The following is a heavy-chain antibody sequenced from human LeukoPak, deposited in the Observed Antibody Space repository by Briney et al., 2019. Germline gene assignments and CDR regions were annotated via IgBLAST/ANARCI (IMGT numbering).Heavy chain of an antibody. CDR2: ISWNSGSI. J-gene: IGHJ4*02. D-gene: IGHD4-17*01. CDR3: TKSYGDYALDY. Sequence: GRPLRLSCAASGFTFDDYAMHWVRQAPGKGLEWVSGISWNSGSIGYAASVRGRFTISRDNAKNSLYLQMNSLRAEDMALYYCTKSYGDYALDYWGQGTLVTVSS. V-gene: IGHV3-9*03. CDR1: GFTFDDYA.